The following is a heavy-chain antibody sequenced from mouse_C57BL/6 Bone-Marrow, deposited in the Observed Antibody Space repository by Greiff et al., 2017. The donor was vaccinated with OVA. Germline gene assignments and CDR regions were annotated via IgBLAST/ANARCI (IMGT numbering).Heavy chain of an antibody. Sequence: SGAELVRPGASVTLSCKASGYTFTDYEMHWVKQTPVHGLEWIGAIDPETGGTAYNQKFKGKAILTADKSSSTAYMELRSLTSEDSAVYYCTRGDSSAAWFAYWGQGTLVTVSA. CDR1: GYTFTDYE. CDR3: TRGDSSAAWFAY. V-gene: IGHV1-15*01. CDR2: IDPETGGT. J-gene: IGHJ3*01. D-gene: IGHD3-2*02.